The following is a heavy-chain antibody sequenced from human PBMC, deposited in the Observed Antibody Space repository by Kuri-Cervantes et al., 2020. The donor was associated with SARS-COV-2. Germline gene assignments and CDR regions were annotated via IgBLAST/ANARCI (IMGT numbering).Heavy chain of an antibody. D-gene: IGHD6-13*01. V-gene: IGHV4-38-2*02. CDR3: ARHEYSSSWVDY. Sequence: ESLKISCNVSGYSISSGYYWGWIRQPPGKGLEWIGSIYYSGSTYYNPSLKSRVTISVDTSKNQFSLKLSSVTAADTAVYYCARHEYSSSWVDYWGQGTLVTVSS. CDR1: GYSISSGYY. CDR2: IYYSGST. J-gene: IGHJ4*02.